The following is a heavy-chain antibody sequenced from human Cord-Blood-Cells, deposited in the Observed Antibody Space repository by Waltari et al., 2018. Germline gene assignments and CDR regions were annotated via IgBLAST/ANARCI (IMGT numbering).Heavy chain of an antibody. CDR2: IYPADSVT. CDR3: ARRGYSYGYYYYYYMDV. Sequence: EVQLVQSGAEVKKPGESLKISCKGSGYSFTSYWIGWVRQMPGKGLVWMGVIYPADSVTSYSPSFQGQVTISADKSISTAYLQWSSLKASDTAMYYCARRGYSYGYYYYYYMDVWGKGTTVTVSS. CDR1: GYSFTSYW. J-gene: IGHJ6*03. V-gene: IGHV5-51*01. D-gene: IGHD5-18*01.